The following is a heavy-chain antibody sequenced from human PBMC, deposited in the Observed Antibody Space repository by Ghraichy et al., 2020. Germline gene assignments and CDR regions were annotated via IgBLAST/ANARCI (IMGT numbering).Heavy chain of an antibody. D-gene: IGHD6-13*01. CDR2: IYHSGST. CDR1: GGSISSSNW. V-gene: IGHV4-4*02. J-gene: IGHJ4*02. CDR3: ARVAYSSSWYLDY. Sequence: SETLSLTFAVSGGSISSSNWWSWVRQPPGKGLEWIGEIYHSGSTNYNPSLKSRVTISVDKSKNQFSLKLSSVTAADTAVYYCARVAYSSSWYLDYWGQGTLVTVSS.